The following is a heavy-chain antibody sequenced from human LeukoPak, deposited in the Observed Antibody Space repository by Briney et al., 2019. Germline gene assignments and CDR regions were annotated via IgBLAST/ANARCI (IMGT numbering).Heavy chain of an antibody. D-gene: IGHD3-10*01. CDR1: ELPFRSYA. Sequence: GGSLKLPLEPFELPFRSYAMTWFARPPGRGLEWFSAISGSGGSTYYADSVKGRFTISRDNSKNTLYLQMNSLRAEDTAVYYCAKEGTARRGYDYWGQGTLVTVSS. CDR3: AKEGTARRGYDY. V-gene: IGHV3-23*01. CDR2: ISGSGGST. J-gene: IGHJ4*02.